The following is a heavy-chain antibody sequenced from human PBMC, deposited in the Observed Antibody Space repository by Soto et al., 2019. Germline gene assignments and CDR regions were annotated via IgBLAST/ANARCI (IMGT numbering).Heavy chain of an antibody. CDR2: ISSSSSYI. CDR3: ATMVSSGWPRYYFDY. J-gene: IGHJ4*02. V-gene: IGHV3-21*01. D-gene: IGHD6-19*01. Sequence: PGGSLRLSCAASGFTFSSYSMNWVRQAPGKGLEWVSSISSSSSYIYYADSVKGRFTISRDNAKNSLYLQMNSLRAEDTAVYYCATMVSSGWPRYYFDYWGQGTLVTVSS. CDR1: GFTFSSYS.